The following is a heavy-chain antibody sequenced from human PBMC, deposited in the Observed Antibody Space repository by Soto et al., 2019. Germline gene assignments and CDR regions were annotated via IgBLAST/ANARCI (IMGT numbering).Heavy chain of an antibody. Sequence: GGSLRLSCAASGFTFSSYAMSWVRQAPGKGLEWVSAISGSGGSTYYADSVKGRFTISRDNSKNTLYLQMNSLRAEDTAVYYCAKDHLNHGTAYYYYYYMDVWGKGTTVTVSS. CDR2: ISGSGGST. CDR1: GFTFSSYA. D-gene: IGHD1-7*01. J-gene: IGHJ6*03. CDR3: AKDHLNHGTAYYYYYYMDV. V-gene: IGHV3-23*01.